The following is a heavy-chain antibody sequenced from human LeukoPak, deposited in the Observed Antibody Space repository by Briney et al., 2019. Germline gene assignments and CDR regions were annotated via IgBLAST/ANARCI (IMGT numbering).Heavy chain of an antibody. D-gene: IGHD2-15*01. CDR3: ARDPRYCSGGSCHYSLYYGMDV. V-gene: IGHV3-21*01. J-gene: IGHJ6*01. CDR2: ISSSSSYI. CDR1: GFTFSSYS. Sequence: GGSLRLSCAASGFTFSSYSMNWVRQAPGKGLEWVSSISSSSSYIYYADSVKGRFTISRDNAKNSLYLQMNSLRAEDTAVYYCARDPRYCSGGSCHYSLYYGMDVWGKGPRSPSPQ.